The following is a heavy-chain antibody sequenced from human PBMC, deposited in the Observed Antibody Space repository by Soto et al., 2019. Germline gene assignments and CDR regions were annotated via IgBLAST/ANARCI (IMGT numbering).Heavy chain of an antibody. CDR3: ARDRVYGVNYDFDF. D-gene: IGHD4-4*01. CDR1: GFTFSTYG. V-gene: IGHV3-33*01. Sequence: LRLSCTTSGFTFSTYGMHWVRQAPSTGLEWAATIWYHGNTYYYRDSLKDRFAVSRDNSKNTALLQMNTLRAEDTATYYCARDRVYGVNYDFDFWGLGTLVTVSS. CDR2: IWYHGNTY. J-gene: IGHJ4*02.